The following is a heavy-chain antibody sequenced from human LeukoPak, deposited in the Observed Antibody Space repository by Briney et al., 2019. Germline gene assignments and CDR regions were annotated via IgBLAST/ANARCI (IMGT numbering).Heavy chain of an antibody. D-gene: IGHD1-26*01. Sequence: GSLRLSCAASGFTVSSNYMSWVRQAPGKGLEWVSVTYSGGSTYYADSVKGRFTISRDKSKNTLYLQMNSLRAEDTAMYYCASTLVGTTSGYSWSQGTLVIVSS. V-gene: IGHV3-53*01. J-gene: IGHJ5*02. CDR1: GFTVSSNY. CDR2: TYSGGST. CDR3: ASTLVGTTSGYS.